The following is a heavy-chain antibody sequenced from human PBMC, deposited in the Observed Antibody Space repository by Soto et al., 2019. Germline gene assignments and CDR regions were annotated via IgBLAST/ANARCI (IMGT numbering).Heavy chain of an antibody. Sequence: PSETLSLTCTVSGGSISSGDYYWSWIRQPPGKGLEWIGYIYYSGSTYYNPSLKSRVTISVDTSKNQFSLKLSSVTAADTAVYYCASAILVTHMVRGVIPKSIDYWGQGTLVTVSS. D-gene: IGHD3-10*01. CDR1: GGSISSGDYY. V-gene: IGHV4-30-4*01. CDR2: IYYSGST. CDR3: ASAILVTHMVRGVIPKSIDY. J-gene: IGHJ4*02.